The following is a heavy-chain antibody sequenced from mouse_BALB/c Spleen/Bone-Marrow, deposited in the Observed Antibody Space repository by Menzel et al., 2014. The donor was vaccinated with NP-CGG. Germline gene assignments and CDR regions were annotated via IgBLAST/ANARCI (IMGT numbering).Heavy chain of an antibody. Sequence: VKLMESGAELVKPGASVKLSCKTSGYTFTNYYIYWVKQRPGQGLEWIGEINLGNGGTNFNERFKSKATLTVDKSSTTAYILLTSLTSEDSAVYYCARGSPYWGQGTLVTVSA. V-gene: IGHV1S81*02. D-gene: IGHD6-2*01. CDR2: INLGNGGT. CDR3: ARGSPY. CDR1: GYTFTNYY. J-gene: IGHJ3*01.